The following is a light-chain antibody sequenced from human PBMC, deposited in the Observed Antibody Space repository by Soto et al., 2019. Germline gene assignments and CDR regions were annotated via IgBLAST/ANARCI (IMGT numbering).Light chain of an antibody. Sequence: DIQMTQSPSTLSESVGYRVTITCRASQSLNNYLARYQQTPGKAPKLLXYDPSTLERGGPSRFSGTGSGAEFGLTIITLQSDDFAVHYCQQYDNWHPLTFGGGTKLDIK. CDR2: DPS. V-gene: IGKV1-5*01. CDR1: QSLNNY. J-gene: IGKJ4*01. CDR3: QQYDNWHPLT.